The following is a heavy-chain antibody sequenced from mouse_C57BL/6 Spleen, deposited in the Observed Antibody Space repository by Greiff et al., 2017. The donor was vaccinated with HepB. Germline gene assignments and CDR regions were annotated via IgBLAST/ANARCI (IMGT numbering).Heavy chain of an antibody. Sequence: VQLQQSGPELVKPGASVKMSCKASGYTFTDYNMHWVKQSHGKSLEWIGYINPNNGGTSYNQKFKGKATLTVNKSSSTAYMELRSLTSEYSAVYYFARWVISGRYFDVWGTGTTVTVSS. J-gene: IGHJ1*03. V-gene: IGHV1-22*01. D-gene: IGHD6-2*01. CDR1: GYTFTDYN. CDR3: ARWVISGRYFDV. CDR2: INPNNGGT.